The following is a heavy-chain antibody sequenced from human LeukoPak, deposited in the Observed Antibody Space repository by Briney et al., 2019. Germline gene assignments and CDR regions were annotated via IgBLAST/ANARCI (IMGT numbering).Heavy chain of an antibody. CDR3: ARGPPLTYDHTPEGYYHYYMDV. V-gene: IGHV1-69*13. CDR1: GGTFSNFA. J-gene: IGHJ6*03. D-gene: IGHD1-14*01. Sequence: SVKVSCKTSGGTFSNFAFAWVRQAPGQGLEWMGGIIPIFATTNYAQEFQGRVSITADESTSTVYMELNSLRSDDTAVYYCARGPPLTYDHTPEGYYHYYMDVWGKGTTVTISS. CDR2: IIPIFATT.